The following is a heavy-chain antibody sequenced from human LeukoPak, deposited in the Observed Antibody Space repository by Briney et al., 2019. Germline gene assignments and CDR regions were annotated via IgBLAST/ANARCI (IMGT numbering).Heavy chain of an antibody. D-gene: IGHD3-10*01. CDR2: MNPNSGNT. V-gene: IGHV1-8*01. CDR3: ARDPLRGAAGSYLLDY. Sequence: ASVKVSCKASGYTFTSYDINWVRQASGQGLKWMGWMNPNSGNTGFAQKFQGRVTMTRNTSISTAYMELTSLRSEDTGMYYCARDPLRGAAGSYLLDYWGQGTLVTVSS. J-gene: IGHJ4*02. CDR1: GYTFTSYD.